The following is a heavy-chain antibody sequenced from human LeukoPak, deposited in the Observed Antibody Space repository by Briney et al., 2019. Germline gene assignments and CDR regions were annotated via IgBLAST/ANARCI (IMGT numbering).Heavy chain of an antibody. CDR3: AKSYNGYESKPDY. CDR2: ISSSSSTL. Sequence: PGGSLRLSCEASGFTFTSYSMNWVRQAPGKGLEWVSYISSSSSTLYYADSVKGRFTISRDNSKITLYLQMNSLRAEDTAVYYCAKSYNGYESKPDYWGQGTLVTVSS. CDR1: GFTFTSYS. V-gene: IGHV3-48*01. J-gene: IGHJ4*02. D-gene: IGHD5-12*01.